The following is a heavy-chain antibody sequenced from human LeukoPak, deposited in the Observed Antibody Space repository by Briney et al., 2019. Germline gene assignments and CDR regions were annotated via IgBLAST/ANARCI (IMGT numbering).Heavy chain of an antibody. J-gene: IGHJ4*02. CDR3: ARVGAAYQDSNY. Sequence: SVTVSHKTSGYTFTAFFLHGVGQAPGQEREGMGWLNPNSGGTNYAQKFQGRVTMTRDTSISTAYMKLSRLRADDTAVYFCARVGAAYQDSNYWGQGTLVTVSS. CDR1: GYTFTAFF. D-gene: IGHD1-26*01. CDR2: LNPNSGGT. V-gene: IGHV1-2*02.